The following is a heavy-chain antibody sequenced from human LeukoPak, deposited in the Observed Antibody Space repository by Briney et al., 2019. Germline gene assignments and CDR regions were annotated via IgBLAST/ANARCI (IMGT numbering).Heavy chain of an antibody. CDR1: GYTFTSYD. J-gene: IGHJ6*02. D-gene: IGHD2/OR15-2a*01. CDR2: MNPNSGNT. CDR3: ARQVPSMVRDGMDV. Sequence: ASVKVSCKASGYTFTSYDINWVRQATGQGLERMGWMNPNSGNTGYAQKFQGRVTMTRNTSISTAYMELSSLRSEDTAVYYCARQVPSMVRDGMDVWGQGTTVTVSS. V-gene: IGHV1-8*01.